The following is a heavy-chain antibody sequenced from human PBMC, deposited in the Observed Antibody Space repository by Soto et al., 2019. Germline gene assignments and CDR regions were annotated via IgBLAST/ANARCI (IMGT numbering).Heavy chain of an antibody. CDR2: ISYDGSNK. V-gene: IGHV3-30-3*01. D-gene: IGHD6-6*01. J-gene: IGHJ4*02. CDR3: ARGLEYSSSSGSDY. CDR1: GSTFSSYA. Sequence: QVQLVESGGGVVQPGRSLRLSCAASGSTFSSYAMHWVRQAPGKGLEWVAVISYDGSNKYYADSVKGRFTISRDNSKNTLYLQMNRLRAEDTAVYYCARGLEYSSSSGSDYWGQGTLVTVSS.